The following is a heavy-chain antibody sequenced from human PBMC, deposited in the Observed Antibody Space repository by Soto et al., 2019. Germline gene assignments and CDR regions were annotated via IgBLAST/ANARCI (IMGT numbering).Heavy chain of an antibody. CDR1: GYIFTSYA. CDR3: ARTYYYDSSGYYNWFDP. Sequence: QVQLVQSGAEVKKPGASVKVSCKTSGYIFTSYAMHWVRQAPGQRLEWMGCINAGNGNTKYSQKFQGRVTITRDTSASTAYMELSSLRSEDTAVYYCARTYYYDSSGYYNWFDPWGQGTLVTVPS. V-gene: IGHV1-3*01. D-gene: IGHD3-22*01. CDR2: INAGNGNT. J-gene: IGHJ5*02.